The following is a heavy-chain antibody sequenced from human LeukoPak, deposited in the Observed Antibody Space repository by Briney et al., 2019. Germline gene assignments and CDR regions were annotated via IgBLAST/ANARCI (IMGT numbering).Heavy chain of an antibody. CDR1: GGSISSYY. Sequence: PSETLSLTCTVSGGSISSYYWSWIRQPPGKGLEWIGYIYYSGSTNYNPSLKSRVTISVDTSKNQFSLKLSSVTAADTAVYYCARDKGMYSSSVGWFDPWGQGTLVTVSS. CDR2: IYYSGST. D-gene: IGHD6-13*01. V-gene: IGHV4-59*12. CDR3: ARDKGMYSSSVGWFDP. J-gene: IGHJ5*02.